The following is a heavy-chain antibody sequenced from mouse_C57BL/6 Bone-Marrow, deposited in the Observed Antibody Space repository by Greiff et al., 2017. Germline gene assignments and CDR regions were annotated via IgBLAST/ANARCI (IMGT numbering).Heavy chain of an antibody. Sequence: QVQLQQPGAELVMPGASVKLSCKASGYTFTSYWMHWVKQRPGQGLEWIGEIAPSDSYTNYNPKFKGKSTLTVDKSSSTAYMPLSSLTSEDSAVYYCARENDGSSYWFAYGGQGTVVTVAA. CDR2: IAPSDSYT. V-gene: IGHV1-69*01. J-gene: IGHJ3*01. CDR3: ARENDGSSYWFAY. CDR1: GYTFTSYW. D-gene: IGHD1-1*01.